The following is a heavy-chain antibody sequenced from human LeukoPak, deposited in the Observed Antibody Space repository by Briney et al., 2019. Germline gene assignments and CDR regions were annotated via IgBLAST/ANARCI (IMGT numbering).Heavy chain of an antibody. CDR1: GFTFSSYW. J-gene: IGHJ3*02. CDR2: IKQDGSEK. V-gene: IGHV3-7*01. Sequence: PGGSLRLSCAASGFTFSSYWMSWVRQAPGKGLEWVANIKQDGSEKYYVDSVKGRFTISRDNAKNSLYLQMNSLRAEDTAVYYCAREGGQLWYDAFDIWGQGTMVTVSS. CDR3: AREGGQLWYDAFDI. D-gene: IGHD5-18*01.